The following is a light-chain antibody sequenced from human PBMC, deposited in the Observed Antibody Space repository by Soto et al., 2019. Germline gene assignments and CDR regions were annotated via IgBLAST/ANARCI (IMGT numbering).Light chain of an antibody. CDR1: QSVSSN. V-gene: IGKV3-15*01. CDR2: GSS. Sequence: DIVMTQSPVTLSVSPGERATLSCRASQSVSSNLAWYQQKPGQSPRLLLYGSSTRATGIPARFRGSGSGTEFTLTISSLQSEDFAVYYCQQYNNWPYTFGQGTKLKIK. CDR3: QQYNNWPYT. J-gene: IGKJ2*01.